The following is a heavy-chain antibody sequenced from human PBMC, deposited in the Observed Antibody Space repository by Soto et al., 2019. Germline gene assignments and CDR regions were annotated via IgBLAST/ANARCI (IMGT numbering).Heavy chain of an antibody. D-gene: IGHD3-16*01. CDR2: INHSGST. J-gene: IGHJ5*02. V-gene: IGHV4-34*01. CDR1: GGSFSGYY. Sequence: SETLSLTCAVYGGSFSGYYWSWIRQPPGKGLEWIGEINHSGSTNYNPSLKSRVTISVDTSKNQFSLKLSSVTAADTAVYYCARGPIHPLYARGSFDPWGQGTLVTVSS. CDR3: ARGPIHPLYARGSFDP.